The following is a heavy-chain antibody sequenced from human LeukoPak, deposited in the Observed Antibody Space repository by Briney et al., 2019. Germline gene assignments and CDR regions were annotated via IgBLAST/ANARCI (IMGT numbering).Heavy chain of an antibody. V-gene: IGHV5-10-1*01. Sequence: GESLKISCMGSGYSFTSYWISWVRQMPGKGLEWMGRIDPSDSYTNYSPSFQGHVTISADKPISTAYLQWSSLKASDTAMYYCATLLYSSSWYYYYGMDVWGQGTTVTVSS. CDR3: ATLLYSSSWYYYYGMDV. CDR2: IDPSDSYT. CDR1: GYSFTSYW. D-gene: IGHD6-13*01. J-gene: IGHJ6*02.